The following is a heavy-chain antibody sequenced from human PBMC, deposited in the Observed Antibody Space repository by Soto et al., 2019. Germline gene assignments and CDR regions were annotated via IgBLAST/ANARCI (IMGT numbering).Heavy chain of an antibody. J-gene: IGHJ4*02. D-gene: IGHD2-15*01. CDR1: GGSISSGGYY. CDR3: ARESGQRSSGGKTIYFDY. V-gene: IGHV4-31*03. CDR2: IYYSGST. Sequence: SETLSLTCTVSGGSISSGGYYWSWIRQHPGKGLEWIGYIYYSGSTYYNPSLKSRVTISVDTSKNQFSLKLSSVTAADTAVYYCARESGQRSSGGKTIYFDYWGQGTLVTVSS.